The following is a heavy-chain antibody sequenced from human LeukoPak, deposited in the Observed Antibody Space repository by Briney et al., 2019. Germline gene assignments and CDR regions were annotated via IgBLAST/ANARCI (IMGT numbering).Heavy chain of an antibody. CDR1: GDSVRSYY. D-gene: IGHD6-13*01. CDR3: VRDSRYGSGWFEDGLDF. V-gene: IGHV4-59*02. Sequence: SETLSLTCTVSGDSVRSYYWSWIRQPPGQGLEWLGHINDRGSTNYNPSLQGRVTISIDTPKNQFSLKVSSVTAADTAVYYCVRDSRYGSGWFEDGLDFWGQGTTVTVSS. J-gene: IGHJ6*02. CDR2: INDRGST.